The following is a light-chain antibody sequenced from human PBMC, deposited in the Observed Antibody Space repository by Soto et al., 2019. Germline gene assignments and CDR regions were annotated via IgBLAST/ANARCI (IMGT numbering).Light chain of an antibody. Sequence: DIVMTQSPDSLAVSLGERATINCKSSQSVLYSPNNKNYLAWYQQKPGQPPKLLIYWASARESGVPDRFSGSGSGTDFTLTISSLQAEDVAVYYCHQYHSTPRTFGQGTKVEIK. CDR2: WAS. CDR1: QSVLYSPNNKNY. J-gene: IGKJ1*01. CDR3: HQYHSTPRT. V-gene: IGKV4-1*01.